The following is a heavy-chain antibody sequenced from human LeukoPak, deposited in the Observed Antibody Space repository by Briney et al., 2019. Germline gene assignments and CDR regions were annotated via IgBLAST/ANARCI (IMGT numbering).Heavy chain of an antibody. Sequence: GGSQRLSCAASGFTFSSYGMHWVRQAPGKGLEWVAVISYDGSNKYYADSVKGRFTISRDNSKNTLYLQMNSLRAEDTAVYYCVKDDLLYYYGSGSYSAYFDYWGQGTLVTVSS. CDR3: VKDDLLYYYGSGSYSAYFDY. CDR2: ISYDGSNK. V-gene: IGHV3-30*18. D-gene: IGHD3-10*01. J-gene: IGHJ4*02. CDR1: GFTFSSYG.